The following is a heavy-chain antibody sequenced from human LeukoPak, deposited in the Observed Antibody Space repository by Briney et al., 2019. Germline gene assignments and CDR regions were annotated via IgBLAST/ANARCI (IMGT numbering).Heavy chain of an antibody. V-gene: IGHV3-21*01. D-gene: IGHD3-16*02. Sequence: GGSLRLSCAASGFTFSSYSMNWVRQAPGKGLEWVSSISSSSSYIYYADSVKGRFTISRDNAKNSLYLRMNSLRAEDTAVYYCARDKILTTPTFGGVIVDYWGQGTLVTVSS. CDR2: ISSSSSYI. CDR1: GFTFSSYS. J-gene: IGHJ4*02. CDR3: ARDKILTTPTFGGVIVDY.